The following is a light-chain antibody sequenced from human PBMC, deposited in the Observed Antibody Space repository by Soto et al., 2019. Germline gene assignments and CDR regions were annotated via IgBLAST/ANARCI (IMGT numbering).Light chain of an antibody. CDR3: QSYDSSLSGYV. Sequence: QPVLTQPPSVSGAPGQTVTISCTGSSSNIGAGYAVHWYQQLPGTAPKLLLYGDSNRPSGVPDRFSGSKSGTSASLSITGLQAEDEADYYCQSYDSSLSGYVFGTGTKLTVL. CDR2: GDS. J-gene: IGLJ1*01. V-gene: IGLV1-40*01. CDR1: SSNIGAGYA.